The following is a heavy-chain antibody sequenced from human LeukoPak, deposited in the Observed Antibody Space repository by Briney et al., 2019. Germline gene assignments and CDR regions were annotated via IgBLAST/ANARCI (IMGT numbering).Heavy chain of an antibody. V-gene: IGHV4-39*07. J-gene: IGHJ4*02. D-gene: IGHD3-22*01. Sequence: SETLSLTCTVSGGSISSSSYYWGWIRQPPGKGLEWIGSIYYSGSTYYNPSLKSRVTISVDTSKNQFSLKLSSVTAADTAVYYCARGGNYYDSSPLDYWGQGTLVTVSS. CDR1: GGSISSSSYY. CDR3: ARGGNYYDSSPLDY. CDR2: IYYSGST.